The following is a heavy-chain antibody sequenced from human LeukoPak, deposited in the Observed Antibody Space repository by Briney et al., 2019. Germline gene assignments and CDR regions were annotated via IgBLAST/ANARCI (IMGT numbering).Heavy chain of an antibody. J-gene: IGHJ5*02. V-gene: IGHV1-18*01. CDR3: ARAARGSSRIVSPRGDWFDP. CDR1: GYTFTSYG. CDR2: ISAYNGNT. D-gene: IGHD6-6*01. Sequence: ASVKVSCKASGYTFTSYGISWVRQAPGQGLEWMGWISAYNGNTNYAQKLQGRVTMTTDTSTSTAYMELRSLRSDDTAVYYCARAARGSSRIVSPRGDWFDPWGQGTLATVSS.